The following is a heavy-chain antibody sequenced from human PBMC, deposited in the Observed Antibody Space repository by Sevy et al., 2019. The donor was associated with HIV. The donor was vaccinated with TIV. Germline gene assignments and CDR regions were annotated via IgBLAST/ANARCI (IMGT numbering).Heavy chain of an antibody. CDR2: IYYSGST. J-gene: IGHJ5*02. CDR1: GGSISSSSYY. Sequence: SETLSLTCTVSGGSISSSSYYWGWIRQPPGKGLEWIGSIYYSGSTYYNPSLKSRVTISVDTSKNQFSLKLSSVTAADTAVYYCARLIYYGSGSYYNWFDPWGQRTLVTVSS. V-gene: IGHV4-39*01. D-gene: IGHD3-10*01. CDR3: ARLIYYGSGSYYNWFDP.